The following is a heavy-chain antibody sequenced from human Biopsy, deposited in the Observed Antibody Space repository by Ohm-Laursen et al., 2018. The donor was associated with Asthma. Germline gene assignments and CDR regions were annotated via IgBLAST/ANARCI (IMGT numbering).Heavy chain of an antibody. D-gene: IGHD2-21*01. J-gene: IGHJ5*02. CDR2: VYWDDDT. CDR3: VHRRRGCNGPDCYLYFHP. Sequence: PTQTLTLTCTYSGFSLSVDGVSVGWIRQPPGGGLEWLALVYWDDDTRYHPSLRNRLTITKDTSKSQVVLTMTNMDPLDTGTHYCVHRRRGCNGPDCYLYFHPWGQGLLVTVSS. CDR1: GFSLSVDGVS. V-gene: IGHV2-5*02.